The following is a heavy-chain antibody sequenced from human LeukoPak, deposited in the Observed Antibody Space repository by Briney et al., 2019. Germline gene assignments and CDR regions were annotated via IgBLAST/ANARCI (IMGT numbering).Heavy chain of an antibody. Sequence: ASVKVSCKASGYTFTGYYMHWVRQAPGQGLEWMGWINPNSGGTNYAQKFQGRVTMTRDTSISTAYMELSRLRSDDTAVYYCAIGGNSGYDFLIGAIDYWGQGTLVTVSS. CDR3: AIGGNSGYDFLIGAIDY. D-gene: IGHD5-12*01. CDR1: GYTFTGYY. J-gene: IGHJ4*02. CDR2: INPNSGGT. V-gene: IGHV1-2*02.